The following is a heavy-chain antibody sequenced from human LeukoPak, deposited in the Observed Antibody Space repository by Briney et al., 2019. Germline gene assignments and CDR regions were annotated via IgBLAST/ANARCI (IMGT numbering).Heavy chain of an antibody. CDR2: INPNSGGT. V-gene: IGHV1-2*02. CDR1: GYTFTGYY. J-gene: IGHJ4*02. D-gene: IGHD6-13*01. Sequence: ASVKVSCKASGYTFTGYYMHWVRQAPGQGLEWMGWINPNSGGTNYAQKFQGRVTMTRDTSISTAYMELSRLRSDDTAVYYCARTFLRGLAAAGTVDYWGQGTLVTVSS. CDR3: ARTFLRGLAAAGTVDY.